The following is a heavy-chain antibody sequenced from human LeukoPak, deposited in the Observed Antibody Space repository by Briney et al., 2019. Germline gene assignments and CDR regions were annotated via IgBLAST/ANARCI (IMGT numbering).Heavy chain of an antibody. CDR3: ARARKVGVRGGSLGMDV. CDR2: IIPIFGTA. CDR1: GGTFSSYA. J-gene: IGHJ6*02. Sequence: ASVRVSRKASGGTFSSYAISWVRQAPGQGLEWMGGIIPIFGTANYAQKFQGRVTITADESTSTAYMELSSLRSEDTAVYYCARARKVGVRGGSLGMDVWGQGTTVTVSS. V-gene: IGHV1-69*13. D-gene: IGHD3-10*01.